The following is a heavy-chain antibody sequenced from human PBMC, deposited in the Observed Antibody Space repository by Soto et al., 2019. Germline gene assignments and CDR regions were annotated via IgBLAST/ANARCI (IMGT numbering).Heavy chain of an antibody. CDR1: GYTFTGYY. CDR3: ARSTLDYYYYGMDV. J-gene: IGHJ6*02. CDR2: INPNSGGT. V-gene: IGHV1-2*04. D-gene: IGHD1-1*01. Sequence: QVQLVQSGAEVKKPGASVKVSCKASGYTFTGYYMHWVRQAPGQGLEWMGWINPNSGGTNYAQKFQGWVTMTRDTSINTAYMELSRLRSDGTAVYYCARSTLDYYYYGMDVWGQGTTVTVSS.